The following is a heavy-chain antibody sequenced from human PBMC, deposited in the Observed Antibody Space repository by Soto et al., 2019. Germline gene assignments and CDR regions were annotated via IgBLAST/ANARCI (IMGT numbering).Heavy chain of an antibody. CDR3: AALGGDYGGP. J-gene: IGHJ5*02. Sequence: EVPLVESGGGLLKPGGSLSLSCAASGFTFSSYSLNWVRQAPGTGHEWVSSISSSSSYIYYADSVKSRVTISRDNAKNSLYLQMNSLRAEDTAVYCCAALGGDYGGPWGQGTLVTVSS. CDR2: ISSSSSYI. V-gene: IGHV3-21*01. CDR1: GFTFSSYS. D-gene: IGHD4-17*01.